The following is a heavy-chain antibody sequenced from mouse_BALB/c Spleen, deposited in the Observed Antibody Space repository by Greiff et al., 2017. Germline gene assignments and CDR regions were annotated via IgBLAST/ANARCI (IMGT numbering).Heavy chain of an antibody. CDR3: ARDGYAY. J-gene: IGHJ3*01. CDR2: INPNNGGT. V-gene: IGHV1-18*01. CDR1: GYTFTDYN. Sequence: VQLQQSGPELVKPGASVTIPCKASGYTFTDYNMDWVKQSHGKSLEWIGDINPNNGGTIYNQKFKGKATLTVDKSSSTAYMELRSLTSEDTAVYYCARDGYAYWGQGTLVTVSA.